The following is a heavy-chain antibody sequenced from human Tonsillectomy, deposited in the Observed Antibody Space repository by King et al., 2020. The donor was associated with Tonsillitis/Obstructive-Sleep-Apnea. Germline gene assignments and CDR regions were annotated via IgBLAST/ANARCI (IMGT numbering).Heavy chain of an antibody. CDR2: ISASRASI. J-gene: IGHJ4*02. CDR3: ARDRGSGSDC. CDR1: GFTFSNYE. V-gene: IGHV3-48*03. D-gene: IGHD3-16*01. Sequence: VQLVESGGGLVQPGGSLRLSCAASGFTFSNYEMIWVRQAPGKGLEWVSYISASRASIYYADSVKGRFTISRDNARNILYLQMNSLRAEDTAVYYCARDRGSGSDCWGQGTLVTVSS.